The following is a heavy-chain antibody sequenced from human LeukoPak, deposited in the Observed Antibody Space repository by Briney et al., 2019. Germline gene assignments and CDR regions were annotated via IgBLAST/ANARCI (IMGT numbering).Heavy chain of an antibody. CDR3: AKEPYYYDSSGYPSFFDY. Sequence: PGGSLRLSCAASGFTFSSYAMSWVRQAPGKGLEWVSAISGSGGSTYYADSVKGRFTISRDNSKNTLYLQMNSLRAEDTAVYYCAKEPYYYDSSGYPSFFDYWGQGTLVTVSS. J-gene: IGHJ4*02. D-gene: IGHD3-22*01. CDR2: ISGSGGST. CDR1: GFTFSSYA. V-gene: IGHV3-23*01.